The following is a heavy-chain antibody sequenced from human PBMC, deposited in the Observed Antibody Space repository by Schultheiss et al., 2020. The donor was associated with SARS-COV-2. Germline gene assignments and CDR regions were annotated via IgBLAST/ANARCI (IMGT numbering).Heavy chain of an antibody. CDR3: AREGALRDYGASYSYVDY. V-gene: IGHV4-4*08. CDR1: GDSISSFY. J-gene: IGHJ4*02. Sequence: SETLSLTCTVSGDSISSFYWSWIRQSPGKGLEWIGYVSSSRSGIYNASLKSRVTMSVDTSKNQFSLKLSSVTAADTAVYYCAREGALRDYGASYSYVDYWGQGTLVTVSS. CDR2: VSSSRSG. D-gene: IGHD4/OR15-4a*01.